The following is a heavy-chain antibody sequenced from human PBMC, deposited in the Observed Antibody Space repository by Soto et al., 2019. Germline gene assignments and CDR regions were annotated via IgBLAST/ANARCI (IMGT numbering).Heavy chain of an antibody. Sequence: QVQLQQWGAGLLKPSETLSLTCAVYGGSFSGYYWSWIRQPPGKGLEWIGEINHSGSTNYNPSLKSRATISVDTSKNQFSLKLSSVTAADTAVYYCARFSGYRITIFGVARDAFDIWGQGTMVTVSS. V-gene: IGHV4-34*01. CDR3: ARFSGYRITIFGVARDAFDI. CDR1: GGSFSGYY. J-gene: IGHJ3*02. D-gene: IGHD3-3*01. CDR2: INHSGST.